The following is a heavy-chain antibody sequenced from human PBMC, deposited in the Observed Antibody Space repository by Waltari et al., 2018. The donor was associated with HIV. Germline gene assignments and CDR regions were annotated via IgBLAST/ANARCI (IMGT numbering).Heavy chain of an antibody. V-gene: IGHV1-18*01. CDR2: ISPFNGNS. D-gene: IGHD1-26*01. Sequence: QVQLVQSGAEVKKPGASVKISCKASGYIFTRYGIGWVRQAPGQGLEWMGWISPFNGNSDYAGTLQGRVTLTTDTSTSTVSVELRSLKYDDTAVYYCAREKGSGSYFYLDDWGQGTLVTVSS. CDR1: GYIFTRYG. CDR3: AREKGSGSYFYLDD. J-gene: IGHJ4*02.